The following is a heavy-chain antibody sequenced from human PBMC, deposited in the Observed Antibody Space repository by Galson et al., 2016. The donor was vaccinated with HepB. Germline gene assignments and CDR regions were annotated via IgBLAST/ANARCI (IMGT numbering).Heavy chain of an antibody. Sequence: SVKVSCKASGYTFTSYAMHWVRQAPGQRLEWMGWINAGNGHTKYSQKFQGRVTITRDTSASTAYMELSSLRSEDTAVYYCARDRLDYYDSGSYRWFDPWGQGTLVTVSS. CDR1: GYTFTSYA. CDR3: ARDRLDYYDSGSYRWFDP. V-gene: IGHV1-3*01. J-gene: IGHJ5*02. CDR2: INAGNGHT. D-gene: IGHD3-10*01.